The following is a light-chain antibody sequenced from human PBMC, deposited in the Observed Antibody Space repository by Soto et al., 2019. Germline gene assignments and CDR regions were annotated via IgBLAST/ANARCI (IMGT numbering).Light chain of an antibody. CDR3: QQSDSYPVT. CDR1: QSISDW. Sequence: DIQLTQSPSTLSASVGDRVTITCRASQSISDWLAWHQQKPGKAPTLLIYKASSLENGVSSRFSGSGSGTEFTLTISSLQPDDFATYYCQQSDSYPVTFGQGTKLEIK. CDR2: KAS. J-gene: IGKJ2*01. V-gene: IGKV1-5*03.